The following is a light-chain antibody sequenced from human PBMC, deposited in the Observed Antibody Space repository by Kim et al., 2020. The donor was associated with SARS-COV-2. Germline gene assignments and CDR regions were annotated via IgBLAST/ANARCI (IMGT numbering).Light chain of an antibody. V-gene: IGLV2-14*04. CDR3: SSYTSSSTVV. CDR1: SSDVGGYNY. Sequence: QSLPISCPGNSSDVGGYNYVSWYQQHPGKAPKLMIYDVSKRPSGVSNRFSGSKSGNTASLTISGLQAEDEADYYCSSYTSSSTVVFGGGTQLTVL. CDR2: DVS. J-gene: IGLJ2*01.